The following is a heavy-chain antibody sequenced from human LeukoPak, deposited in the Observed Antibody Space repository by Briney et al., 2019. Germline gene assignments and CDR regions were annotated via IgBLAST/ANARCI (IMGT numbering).Heavy chain of an antibody. CDR3: AKSLRRDGYDQGYYFDY. Sequence: GGSLRLSCAASGFTFSSYSMNWVRQAPGKGLEWVSYISSSSSTIYYADSVKGRFTISRDNSKNTLYLQMNSLRAEDTAVYYCAKSLRRDGYDQGYYFDYWGQGTLVTVSS. D-gene: IGHD5-24*01. V-gene: IGHV3-48*01. J-gene: IGHJ4*02. CDR2: ISSSSSTI. CDR1: GFTFSSYS.